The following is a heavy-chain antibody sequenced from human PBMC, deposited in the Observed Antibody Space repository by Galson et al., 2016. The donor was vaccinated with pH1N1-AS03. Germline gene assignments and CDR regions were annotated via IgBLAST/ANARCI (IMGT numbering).Heavy chain of an antibody. CDR1: GYIFTGFY. CDR2: INPNSGVT. CDR3: ARDPRGPCSSATCPTTYYFGMDV. D-gene: IGHD1-26*01. J-gene: IGHJ6*02. Sequence: KASGYIFTGFYVHWVRQAPGQGLEWMGWINPNSGVTNYAQKFQAWVTMTGDTSISTAYMELYGLKSDDTAVYYCARDPRGPCSSATCPTTYYFGMDVWGQGTTVIVSS. V-gene: IGHV1-2*04.